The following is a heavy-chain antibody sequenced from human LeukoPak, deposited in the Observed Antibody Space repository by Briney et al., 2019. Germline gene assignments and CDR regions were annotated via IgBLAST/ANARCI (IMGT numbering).Heavy chain of an antibody. D-gene: IGHD3-16*01. CDR2: IKQDGSEK. J-gene: IGHJ3*02. CDR1: GFTFSSYW. Sequence: GGSLRLSCAASGFTFSSYWMSWVRQAPGKGLEWVANIKQDGSEKYYVDSVKGRFTISRDNAKNSLYLQMNSLRAEDTAVYYCARDLTDGGITIDAFGIWGQGTMVTVSS. CDR3: ARDLTDGGITIDAFGI. V-gene: IGHV3-7*01.